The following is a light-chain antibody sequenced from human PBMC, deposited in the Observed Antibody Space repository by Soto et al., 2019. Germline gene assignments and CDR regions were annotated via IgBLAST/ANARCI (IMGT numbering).Light chain of an antibody. Sequence: AIKMTQSPSALSASVGDRVTITCLASQDMRKDLAWYQQKPGKAPKLLVYDSSSLQSGVPSRFSGSGSGTEFTLTITSLQPDDFATYSCQQYDSYSWTFGQGTKVDIK. V-gene: IGKV1-13*02. CDR2: DSS. CDR1: QDMRKD. J-gene: IGKJ1*01. CDR3: QQYDSYSWT.